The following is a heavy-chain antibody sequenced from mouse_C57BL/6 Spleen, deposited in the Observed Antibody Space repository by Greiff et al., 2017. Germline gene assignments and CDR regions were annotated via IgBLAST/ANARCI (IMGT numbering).Heavy chain of an antibody. Sequence: QVQLKQSGAELMKPGASVKLSCTATGYTFTGYWIEWVKQRPGHGLEWIGEILPGSGSTNYNAKFKGEATFTADTSSNPAYVPLSSLTTEDSAIYYCARRIYDYDGDLDYWGQGTTLTVSS. V-gene: IGHV1-9*01. CDR1: GYTFTGYW. CDR3: ARRIYDYDGDLDY. D-gene: IGHD2-4*01. J-gene: IGHJ2*01. CDR2: ILPGSGST.